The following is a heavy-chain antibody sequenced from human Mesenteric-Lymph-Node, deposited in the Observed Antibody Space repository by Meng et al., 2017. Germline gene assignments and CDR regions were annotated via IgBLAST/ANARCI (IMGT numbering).Heavy chain of an antibody. J-gene: IGHJ4*02. CDR2: IYPGDSDT. D-gene: IGHD6-19*01. Sequence: KVSCKVSGYSFTSYWIGWVRQMLGKGLEWMGIIYPGDSDTRYSPSFQGQVTISADKSNITAYLQWSSLKASDTAMYYCAGNERGGIAVAGNPFDYWGQGSLVIASS. CDR3: AGNERGGIAVAGNPFDY. CDR1: GYSFTSYW. V-gene: IGHV5-51*01.